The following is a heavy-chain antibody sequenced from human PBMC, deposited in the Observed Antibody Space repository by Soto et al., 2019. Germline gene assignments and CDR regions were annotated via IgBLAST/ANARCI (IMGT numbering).Heavy chain of an antibody. Sequence: ASVKVSCKASGYTFTSYGISWVRQAPGQGLEWMGWISAYNGNTNYAQKLQGRVTMTTDTSTSTAYMELRSLRSDDTAVYYCARGDIVVVDVAAIDYWGQGTLVTRLL. CDR3: ARGDIVVVDVAAIDY. CDR1: GYTFTSYG. CDR2: ISAYNGNT. D-gene: IGHD2-15*01. V-gene: IGHV1-18*01. J-gene: IGHJ4*02.